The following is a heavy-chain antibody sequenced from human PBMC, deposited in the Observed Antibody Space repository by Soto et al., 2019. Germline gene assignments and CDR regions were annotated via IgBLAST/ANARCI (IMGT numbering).Heavy chain of an antibody. J-gene: IGHJ4*02. Sequence: VGSLRLSCAASGFTFITYAMSWVRQAPGKGLEWVSVISGSGSSTYYADSVKGRFTISRDNSKNTLYLQMNSLRAEDTAVYYCAKDQGYRSGGNCYSLDYFDYWGQGTLVTVSS. CDR2: ISGSGSST. CDR1: GFTFITYA. CDR3: AKDQGYRSGGNCYSLDYFDY. V-gene: IGHV3-23*01. D-gene: IGHD2-15*01.